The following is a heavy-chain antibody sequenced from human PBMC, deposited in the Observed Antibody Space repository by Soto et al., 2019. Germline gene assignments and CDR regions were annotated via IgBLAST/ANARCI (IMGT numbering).Heavy chain of an antibody. CDR2: ISGSGGST. CDR1: GFTFNNYA. V-gene: IGHV3-23*01. Sequence: GGSLRLSCAASGFTFNNYAMSWVRQAPGKGLEWVSAISGSGGSTYYADSVKGRFTISRDNSKNTLYLQMNSLRAEDTAVYYCAKRAVTGTVLSSYFDSWGQGTLVTVSS. CDR3: AKRAVTGTVLSSYFDS. J-gene: IGHJ4*02. D-gene: IGHD1-7*01.